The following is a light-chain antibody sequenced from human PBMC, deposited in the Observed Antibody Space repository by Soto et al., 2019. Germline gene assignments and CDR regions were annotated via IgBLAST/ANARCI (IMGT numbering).Light chain of an antibody. CDR2: AAS. CDR3: QHYNSYSEA. J-gene: IGKJ1*01. CDR1: QSIGGY. Sequence: DIQMTQSPSSLSASVGDRVTITCRASQSIGGYLNWYQQKPGKAPKLLIYAASSLQSGVPSRFSGSGSGTDFTLTISSLQPEDFATYYCQHYNSYSEAFGQGTKVDIK. V-gene: IGKV1-39*01.